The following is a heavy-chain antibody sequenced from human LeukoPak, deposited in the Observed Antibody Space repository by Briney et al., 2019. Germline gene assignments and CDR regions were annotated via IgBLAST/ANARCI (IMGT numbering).Heavy chain of an antibody. J-gene: IGHJ5*02. CDR2: ISSSSNTI. V-gene: IGHV3-48*01. CDR3: ARDINYCTPTLCHRNWFDP. CDR1: GFSLSSYS. D-gene: IGHD2-8*01. Sequence: GGSLRLSCAASGFSLSSYSRDWFRQTPGKGLEWISYISSSSNTIYYADSVEGRFTISRDNAKNALYLQMNNLRAEDSAVYFCARDINYCTPTLCHRNWFDPWGQGTLVTVSS.